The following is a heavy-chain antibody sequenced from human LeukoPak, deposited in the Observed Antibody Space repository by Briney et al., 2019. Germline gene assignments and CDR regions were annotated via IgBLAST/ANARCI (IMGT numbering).Heavy chain of an antibody. J-gene: IGHJ6*03. CDR2: ISPDSNYK. Sequence: GGSLRLSCAASGFTFSTYSMNWLRLAPGKGLEWVSSISPDSNYKYYVDSVKGRFTISRDNAKSSLYLQMNSLRAEDTAVYYCAREGYGPDAPYYMDVWGKGTTVTVSS. D-gene: IGHD5-12*01. CDR1: GFTFSTYS. CDR3: AREGYGPDAPYYMDV. V-gene: IGHV3-21*01.